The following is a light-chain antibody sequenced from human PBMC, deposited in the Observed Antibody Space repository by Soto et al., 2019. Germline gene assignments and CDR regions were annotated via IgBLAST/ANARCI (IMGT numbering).Light chain of an antibody. J-gene: IGKJ3*01. Sequence: EIVLTQSPATLSLSPGERATLSCRASQSVSSDLAWYQQKPGQAPRLLIYDASNRATGIPDRFSGSGSGTDFTLTIGSLEPEDFAVYYCQQRSNWPPEFTFGPGTKVDI. CDR2: DAS. CDR3: QQRSNWPPEFT. CDR1: QSVSSD. V-gene: IGKV3-11*01.